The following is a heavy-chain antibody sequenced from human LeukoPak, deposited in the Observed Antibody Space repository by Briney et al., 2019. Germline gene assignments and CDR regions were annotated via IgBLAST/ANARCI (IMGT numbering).Heavy chain of an antibody. CDR1: GFTFDDYA. CDR3: AKSPRRSIFGVVDAQFDY. J-gene: IGHJ4*02. V-gene: IGHV3-9*01. CDR2: ISWNSGSI. Sequence: PGGSLRLSCAASGFTFDDYAMHWVRQAPGKGLEWVSGISWNSGSIGYADSVKGRFTISRDNAKNSLYLQMNSLRAEDTALYYCAKSPRRSIFGVVDAQFDYWGQGTLVTVSS. D-gene: IGHD3-3*01.